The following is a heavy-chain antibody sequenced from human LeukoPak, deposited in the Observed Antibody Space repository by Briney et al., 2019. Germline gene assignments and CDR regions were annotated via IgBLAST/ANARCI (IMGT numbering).Heavy chain of an antibody. CDR2: ISAYNGNT. J-gene: IGHJ5*02. V-gene: IGHV1-18*04. CDR1: GYTFTSYG. Sequence: ASVKVSCKASGYTFTSYGISWVRQAPGQGLEWMGWISAYNGNTNYAQKLQGRVTMTTDTSTSTAYMELRSLRSDDTAVYYCAREHYDFWSGYEERYNWFDPWGQGTLVTVSS. D-gene: IGHD3-3*01. CDR3: AREHYDFWSGYEERYNWFDP.